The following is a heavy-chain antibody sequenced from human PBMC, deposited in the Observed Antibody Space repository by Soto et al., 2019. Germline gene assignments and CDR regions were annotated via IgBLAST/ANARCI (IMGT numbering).Heavy chain of an antibody. CDR1: GFTFSSYA. CDR2: ISYDGSNK. V-gene: IGHV3-30-3*01. J-gene: IGHJ4*02. CDR3: ARDRDTMIVVVTPPGY. D-gene: IGHD3-22*01. Sequence: GGSLRLSCAASGFTFSSYAMHWVRQAPGKGLEWVAVISYDGSNKYYADSVKGRFTISRDNSKNTLYLQMNSLRAEDTAVYYCARDRDTMIVVVTPPGYWGQGTLVTVSS.